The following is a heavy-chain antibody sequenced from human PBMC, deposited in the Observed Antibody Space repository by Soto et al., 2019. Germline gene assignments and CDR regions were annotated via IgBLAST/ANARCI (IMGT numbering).Heavy chain of an antibody. V-gene: IGHV3-74*01. CDR1: EFTIRSYW. J-gene: IGHJ4*02. D-gene: IGHD3-22*01. CDR3: ARASPRDYDYDSRGYSPDY. CDR2: INSDGSST. Sequence: WVFLRVSWGAAEFTIRSYWVRWVSQAQGKGLVWVSRINSDGSSTSYADYVKGRFTISRDNAKNTPYLQMNSLRVEDTAVYYCARASPRDYDYDSRGYSPDYWGQGTLVTVSS.